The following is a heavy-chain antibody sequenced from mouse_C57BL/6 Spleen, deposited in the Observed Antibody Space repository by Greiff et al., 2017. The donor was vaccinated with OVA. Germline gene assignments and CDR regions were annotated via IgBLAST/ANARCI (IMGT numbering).Heavy chain of an antibody. CDR2: INPYNGGT. D-gene: IGHD1-1*01. CDR1: GYTFTDYY. V-gene: IGHV1-19*01. Sequence: VQLKESGPVLVKPGASVKMSCKASGYTFTDYYMNWVKQSHGKSLEWIGVINPYNGGTSYNQKFKGKATLTVDKSSSTAYMELNSLTSEDSAVYYCARSGYYGSSLGFAYWGQGTLVTVSA. CDR3: ARSGYYGSSLGFAY. J-gene: IGHJ3*01.